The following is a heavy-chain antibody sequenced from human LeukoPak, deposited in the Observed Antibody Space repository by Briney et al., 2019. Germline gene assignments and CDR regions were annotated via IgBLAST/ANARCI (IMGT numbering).Heavy chain of an antibody. Sequence: PSETLSLTCTVPGGSISSSNYYWGWIRQPPGKGLEWIVSIYFSGNTYYNASLKSRVTISVDTSKNQFSLKLSSVTAADTAVYYCARNGAYGLPAVMGWFDPWGQGTLVTVSS. CDR1: GGSISSSNYY. CDR2: IYFSGNT. D-gene: IGHD2-21*01. CDR3: ARNGAYGLPAVMGWFDP. J-gene: IGHJ5*02. V-gene: IGHV4-39*07.